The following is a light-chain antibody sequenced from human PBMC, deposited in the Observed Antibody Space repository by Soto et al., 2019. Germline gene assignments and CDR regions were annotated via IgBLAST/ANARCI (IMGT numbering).Light chain of an antibody. Sequence: DIVMTQSPDSLAVSLGARSTINCKSSQSLLYTSNNKNYLAWYQQKPGKAPKLLIYKASSLESGVPSRFSGSGSGTDFTLTISSLQPEDFATYYCQQSYSTPITFGQGTRLEIK. CDR3: QQSYSTPIT. CDR2: KAS. V-gene: IGKV4-1*01. J-gene: IGKJ5*01. CDR1: QSLLYTSNNKNY.